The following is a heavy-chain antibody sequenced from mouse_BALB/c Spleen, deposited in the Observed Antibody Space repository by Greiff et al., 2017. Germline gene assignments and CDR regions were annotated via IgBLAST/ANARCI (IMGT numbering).Heavy chain of an antibody. J-gene: IGHJ4*01. Sequence: EVKVEESGPDLVKPSQSLSLTCTVTGYSITSGYSWHWIRQFPGNKLEWMGYIHYSGSTNYNPSLKSRTSITRDTSTNQFFLQLNSVTTEDTATYCCARKDYAYAMDYWGQGTSVTVSS. CDR1: GYSITSGYS. V-gene: IGHV3-1*02. D-gene: IGHD1-1*02. CDR2: IHYSGST. CDR3: ARKDYAYAMDY.